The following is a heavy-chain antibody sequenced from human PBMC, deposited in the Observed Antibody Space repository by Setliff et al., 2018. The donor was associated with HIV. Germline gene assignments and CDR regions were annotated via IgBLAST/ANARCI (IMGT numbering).Heavy chain of an antibody. Sequence: PSETLSLTCTVSGVSLSSESYYWGWVRQPPGKGLEWVGSIYYNGKIFYNPSLRSRVTISVDTSKNQFSLKLSSVTAADTAVYYCSVIDYWGQGTLVTVSS. CDR3: SVIDY. V-gene: IGHV4-39*07. CDR2: IYYNGKI. J-gene: IGHJ4*02. CDR1: GVSLSSESYY.